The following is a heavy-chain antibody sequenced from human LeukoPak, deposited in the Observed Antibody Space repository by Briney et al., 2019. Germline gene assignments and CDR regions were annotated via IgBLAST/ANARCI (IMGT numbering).Heavy chain of an antibody. CDR3: AKELEDYVWGSSGMDV. J-gene: IGHJ6*04. D-gene: IGHD3-16*01. V-gene: IGHV3-23*01. CDR1: GFTFSSYA. CDR2: ISGSGGTT. Sequence: GGSLRLSCEASGFTFSSYAMSWVRQAPGKGLEWISAISGSGGTTYYAHSVKGRFTIARDNSKNTLYLQMNSLRAEDTAVYYCAKELEDYVWGSSGMDVWGKGTTVTVSS.